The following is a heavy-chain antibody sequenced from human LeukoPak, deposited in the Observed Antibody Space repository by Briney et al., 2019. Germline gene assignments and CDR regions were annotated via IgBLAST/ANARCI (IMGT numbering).Heavy chain of an antibody. CDR1: GFTFSSYA. J-gene: IGHJ4*02. Sequence: GGSLRLSCAASGFTFSSYAMSWVRQAPGKGLEWVSAISGSGGSTYYADSVKGRFTISRDNPKNTLYLQMNSLRAEDTAVYYCARPGYSSIWYSLDDEYYFDYWGQGTLVTVSS. V-gene: IGHV3-23*01. D-gene: IGHD6-13*01. CDR2: ISGSGGST. CDR3: ARPGYSSIWYSLDDEYYFDY.